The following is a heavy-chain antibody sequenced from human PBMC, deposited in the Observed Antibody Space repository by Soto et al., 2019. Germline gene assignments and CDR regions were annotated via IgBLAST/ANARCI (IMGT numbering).Heavy chain of an antibody. CDR1: GGSISSGGYY. D-gene: IGHD2-2*01. V-gene: IGHV4-31*03. CDR3: ARDSSTSSGWFDP. CDR2: IYYSGST. Sequence: SETLSLTCTVSGGSISSGGYYWSWIRQHPGKGLEWIGYIYYSGSTYYNPSLKSRVTISVDTSKNQFSLKLSSVTAADTAVYYCARDSSTSSGWFDPWGQGTLVTVSS. J-gene: IGHJ5*02.